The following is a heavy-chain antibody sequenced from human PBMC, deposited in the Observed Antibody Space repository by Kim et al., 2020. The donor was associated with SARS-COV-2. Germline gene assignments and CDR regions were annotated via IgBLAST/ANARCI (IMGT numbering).Heavy chain of an antibody. V-gene: IGHV4-39*07. J-gene: IGHJ4*02. Sequence: SETLSLTCTVSGGSISSSSYYWGWIRQPPGKGLEWIGSIYYSGSTYYNPSLKSRVTISVDTSKNQFSLKLSSVTAADTAVYYCARNYGDGGAMSWGQGTLVTVSS. CDR3: ARNYGDGGAMS. CDR1: GGSISSSSYY. D-gene: IGHD3-16*01. CDR2: IYYSGST.